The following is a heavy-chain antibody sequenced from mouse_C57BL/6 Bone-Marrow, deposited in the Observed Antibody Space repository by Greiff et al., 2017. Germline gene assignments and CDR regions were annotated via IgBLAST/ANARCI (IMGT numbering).Heavy chain of an antibody. V-gene: IGHV1-42*01. D-gene: IGHD1-1*01. CDR2: INPSTGGT. CDR1: GYSFTGYY. Sequence: VQLQQSGPELVKPGASVKISCKASGYSFTGYYMNWVKQSPEKSLEWIGEINPSTGGTTYNQKFKAKATLTVDKSSSTAYMQLKSLTSEDSAVYYCARYYYYYGSSHWYFDVWGTETTVTVSS. CDR3: ARYYYYYGSSHWYFDV. J-gene: IGHJ1*03.